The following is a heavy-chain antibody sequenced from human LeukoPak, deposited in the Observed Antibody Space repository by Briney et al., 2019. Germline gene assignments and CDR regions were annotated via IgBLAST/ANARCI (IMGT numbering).Heavy chain of an antibody. J-gene: IGHJ3*02. CDR2: INPSGGST. CDR3: ARDCSGGSCYSSYAFDI. CDR1: GYTFTSYY. Sequence: ASVKVSCKASGYTFTSYYMHRVRQAPGQGLEWMGIINPSGGSTSYAQKFQGRVTMTRDTSTSTVYMELSSLRSEDTAVYYCARDCSGGSCYSSYAFDIWGQGTMVTVSS. V-gene: IGHV1-46*01. D-gene: IGHD2-15*01.